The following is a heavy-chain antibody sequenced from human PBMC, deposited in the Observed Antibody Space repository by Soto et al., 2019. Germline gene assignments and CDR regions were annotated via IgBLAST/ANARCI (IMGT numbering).Heavy chain of an antibody. V-gene: IGHV5-51*01. Sequence: PGDSLKISRKGSGYRFTSYSIGWVRQMPGKGLEWMGIIYPGDSDTRYSPSFQGQVTISADKSISTAYLQWSSLKASDTAIYYCARTAAAGKYYSGVDVWGQGTTVTVS. CDR1: GYRFTSYS. D-gene: IGHD6-13*01. J-gene: IGHJ6*02. CDR3: ARTAAAGKYYSGVDV. CDR2: IYPGDSDT.